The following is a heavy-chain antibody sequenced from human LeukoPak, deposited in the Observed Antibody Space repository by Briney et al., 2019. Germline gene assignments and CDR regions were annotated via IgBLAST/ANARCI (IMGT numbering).Heavy chain of an antibody. J-gene: IGHJ4*02. Sequence: GGSLRLSCSASGFTFSSYTMHWVRQAPGKGLEYVSAISNNRGSTYYSDSVKGRFTISRDNSKNTLYLQMSSLTAEDTAVYYCFGKDRGEWGQGTLVTVSS. CDR2: ISNNRGST. V-gene: IGHV3-64D*06. D-gene: IGHD2-15*01. CDR3: FGKDRGE. CDR1: GFTFSSYT.